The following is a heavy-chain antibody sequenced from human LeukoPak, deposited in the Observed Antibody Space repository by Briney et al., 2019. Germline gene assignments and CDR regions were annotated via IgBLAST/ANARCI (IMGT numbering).Heavy chain of an antibody. CDR1: GFTFSSYG. CDR3: AKRMSGSYYPEY. J-gene: IGHJ4*02. Sequence: GGSLRLSCAASGFTFSSYGMHWVRQAPGKGMQWVAVISYDGSNKYYADSVKGRFTISRDNSENTLYLQMNSLTAEDTAVYYCAKRMSGSYYPEYWGQGTLVTVSS. V-gene: IGHV3-30*18. D-gene: IGHD1-26*01. CDR2: ISYDGSNK.